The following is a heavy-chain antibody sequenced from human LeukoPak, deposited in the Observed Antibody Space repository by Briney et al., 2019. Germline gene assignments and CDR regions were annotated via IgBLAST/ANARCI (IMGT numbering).Heavy chain of an antibody. CDR1: GFTFSSYS. V-gene: IGHV3-48*01. CDR3: AREEKLVFDY. CDR2: ISSSSSTI. Sequence: GGSLRLSCAASGFTFSSYSMNWVRQAPGKGLEWVSYISSSSSTIYYADSVKGRFTISRDNAKNSLYLQMNSLRAEDTAVCYCAREEKLVFDYWGQGTLVTVSS. D-gene: IGHD1-1*01. J-gene: IGHJ4*02.